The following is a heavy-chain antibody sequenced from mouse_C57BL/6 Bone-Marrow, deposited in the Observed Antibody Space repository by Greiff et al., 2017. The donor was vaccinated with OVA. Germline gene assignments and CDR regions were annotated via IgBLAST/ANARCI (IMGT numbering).Heavy chain of an antibody. D-gene: IGHD2-12*01. CDR3: ARYYYIDY. Sequence: QVHVKQSGPELVKPGASVKISCKASGYSFTSYYIHWVKQRPGQGLEWIGWIYPGSGNTKYTEKFKGKATLSGDTSTSTAYMQLSSLTSADSAGYYCARYYYIDYWGQGTTLTVSS. J-gene: IGHJ2*01. CDR2: IYPGSGNT. CDR1: GYSFTSYY. V-gene: IGHV1-66*01.